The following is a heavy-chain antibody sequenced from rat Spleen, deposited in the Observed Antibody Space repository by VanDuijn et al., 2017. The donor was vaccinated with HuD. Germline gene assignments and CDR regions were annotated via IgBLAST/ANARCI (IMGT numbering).Heavy chain of an antibody. D-gene: IGHD1-6*01. Sequence: QVQLKESGPGLVQPSQTLSLTCTVSGFSLNNYGVTWVRQPPGKGLEWMGVIWGNGNTNYNSALKSRLSISRDTSKSQVFLKMNSLQTEDTGTYYCARGRYTTDYYYPNWFAYWGPGTLVTVSS. V-gene: IGHV2-13*01. CDR3: ARGRYTTDYYYPNWFAY. J-gene: IGHJ3*01. CDR2: IWGNGNT. CDR1: GFSLNNYG.